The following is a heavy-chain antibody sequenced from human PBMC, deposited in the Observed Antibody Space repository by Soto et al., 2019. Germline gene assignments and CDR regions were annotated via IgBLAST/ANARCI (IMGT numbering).Heavy chain of an antibody. J-gene: IGHJ4*02. V-gene: IGHV4-59*01. CDR2: IYYSGST. D-gene: IGHD2-2*01. CDR1: GGAISSYY. CDR3: ARRSCSSTSCPLDY. Sequence: SETLSLTCTVSGGAISSYYWSWIRQPPGKGLEWIGYIYYSGSTNYNPSLKSRVTISVDTSKNQFSLKLSSVTAADTAVYYCARRSCSSTSCPLDYWGQGTLVTVSS.